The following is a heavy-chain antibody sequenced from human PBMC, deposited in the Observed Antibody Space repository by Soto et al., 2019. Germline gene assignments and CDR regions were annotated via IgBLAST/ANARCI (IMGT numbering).Heavy chain of an antibody. CDR1: GFTFGDYA. CDR2: IRSKAYGGTT. CDR3: TRDGGSSGYYYPALGAFDI. D-gene: IGHD3-22*01. V-gene: IGHV3-49*04. Sequence: GGSLRLSCPASGFTFGDYAMSWVRQAPGKGLEWVGFIRSKAYGGTTEYAASVKGRFTISRDDSKSIAYLQMNSLKTEDTAVYYCTRDGGSSGYYYPALGAFDIWGQGTMVTVSS. J-gene: IGHJ3*02.